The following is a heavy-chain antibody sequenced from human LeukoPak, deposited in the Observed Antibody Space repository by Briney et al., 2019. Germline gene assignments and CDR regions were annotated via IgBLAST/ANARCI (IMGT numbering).Heavy chain of an antibody. Sequence: LENPSPTWTVFGGSIRSSCYYWGWIRQPPGKGVEGVGGIYYSGSTYYNPSLKSRVTISVDTSKNQFSLKLSSVTAADTAVYYCARHEAYCGGDCYPDAFDIWGQGTMVTVSS. J-gene: IGHJ3*02. CDR1: GGSIRSSCYY. CDR3: ARHEAYCGGDCYPDAFDI. D-gene: IGHD2-21*02. V-gene: IGHV4-39*01. CDR2: IYYSGST.